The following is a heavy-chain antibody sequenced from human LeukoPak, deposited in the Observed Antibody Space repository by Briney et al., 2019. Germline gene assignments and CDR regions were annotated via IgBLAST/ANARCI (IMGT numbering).Heavy chain of an antibody. CDR3: AKASYDSSGLFFDY. CDR2: ISGSGGST. D-gene: IGHD3-22*01. Sequence: GGSLRLSCAASGFTFSSYAMSWVRQAPGKGLEWVSAISGSGGSTYYADSVKGRFTISRDSSKNTLYLQMNSLRAEDTAVYYCAKASYDSSGLFFDYWGQGTLVTVSS. J-gene: IGHJ4*02. CDR1: GFTFSSYA. V-gene: IGHV3-23*01.